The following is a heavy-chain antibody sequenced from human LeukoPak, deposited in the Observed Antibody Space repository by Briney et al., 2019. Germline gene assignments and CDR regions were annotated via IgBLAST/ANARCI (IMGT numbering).Heavy chain of an antibody. D-gene: IGHD6-6*01. V-gene: IGHV4-34*01. J-gene: IGHJ5*02. CDR3: ARHGLSIAAPGTWFDP. Sequence: PSETLSLTCAVDGGSFSGYYWSWVRQPPGKGREWGGEINHSGSTNYNPSLKSRVTISVDTSKNQFSLKLSSVTAADTAVYYCARHGLSIAAPGTWFDPWGQGTLVTVSS. CDR2: INHSGST. CDR1: GGSFSGYY.